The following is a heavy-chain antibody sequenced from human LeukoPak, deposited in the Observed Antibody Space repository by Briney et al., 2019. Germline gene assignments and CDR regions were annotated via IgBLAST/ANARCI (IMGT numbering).Heavy chain of an antibody. CDR1: GFTFSNYA. D-gene: IGHD3-16*01. Sequence: PGRSLRLSCAASGFTFSNYAMNWVRQAPGRGLEWVSTITGDGNSTYYADSVRGRFTISRDNSKNTLSLQMNSLRADDTAIYYCARQVESWGPFDYWGQGALVTVSS. V-gene: IGHV3-23*01. CDR3: ARQVESWGPFDY. J-gene: IGHJ4*02. CDR2: ITGDGNST.